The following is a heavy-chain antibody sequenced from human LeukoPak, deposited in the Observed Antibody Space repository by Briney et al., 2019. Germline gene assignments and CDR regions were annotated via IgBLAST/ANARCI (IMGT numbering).Heavy chain of an antibody. Sequence: PSETLSLTCTVSGGSVSNYYWSWIRQSPGRGLEWIGYIYYTETSYNPSLKSRVTISADTSKNQFSLKLYSVTAADTAVYYCATRKLGNDYWGQGTLVTVSS. CDR2: IYYTET. CDR3: ATRKLGNDY. CDR1: GGSVSNYY. J-gene: IGHJ4*02. D-gene: IGHD7-27*01. V-gene: IGHV4-59*02.